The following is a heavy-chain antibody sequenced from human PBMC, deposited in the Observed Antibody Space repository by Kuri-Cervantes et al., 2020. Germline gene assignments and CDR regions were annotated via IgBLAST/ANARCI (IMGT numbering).Heavy chain of an antibody. J-gene: IGHJ3*02. CDR2: ISAYNGDT. CDR1: GYTFTSYG. Sequence: ASVNVSCKASGYTFTSYGISWVRQAPGQGLEWMGWISAYNGDTNYAQKLQGRVTMTTDTSTSTAYMELRSLRSDDTAVYYCARSYDILTGYRDDAFDIWGQGTMVTVSS. V-gene: IGHV1-18*01. D-gene: IGHD3-9*01. CDR3: ARSYDILTGYRDDAFDI.